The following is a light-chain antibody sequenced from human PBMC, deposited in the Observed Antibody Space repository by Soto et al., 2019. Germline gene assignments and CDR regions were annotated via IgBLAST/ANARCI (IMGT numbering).Light chain of an antibody. Sequence: DIQMTQSPSTLSASVGDRVTITCRASQKISNWLAWYQQKPGKAPKALISDASTLESGVPSRFSGSGSGTEFTLTIASLQPDDFATYYCQQYETFSGTFGPGTKVDIK. CDR2: DAS. J-gene: IGKJ1*01. CDR3: QQYETFSGT. V-gene: IGKV1-5*01. CDR1: QKISNW.